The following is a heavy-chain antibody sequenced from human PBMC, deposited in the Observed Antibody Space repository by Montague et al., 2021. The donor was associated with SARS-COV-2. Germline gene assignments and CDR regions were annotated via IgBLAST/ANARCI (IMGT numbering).Heavy chain of an antibody. V-gene: IGHV4-59*01. CDR2: IYHTGST. D-gene: IGHD3-22*01. Sequence: SETLSLTCTVSGDSMTNYYWTWIRQSPGKGLEWIAYIYHTGSTKYNPSLESRATMSIDTSNNQFSLTLTSVTAADTAVYYCARDLSRAFCEGDSCYSENWFAPWGQGILVTVPS. CDR1: GDSMTNYY. J-gene: IGHJ5*02. CDR3: ARDLSRAFCEGDSCYSENWFAP.